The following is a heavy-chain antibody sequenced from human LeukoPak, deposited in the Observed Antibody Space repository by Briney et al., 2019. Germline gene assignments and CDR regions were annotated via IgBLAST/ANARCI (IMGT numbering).Heavy chain of an antibody. Sequence: SETLSLTCTVSGGSISSYYWSWIRQPPGKGLEWIGYIYYSGSTNYNPSLKSRVTISVDTSKNQFSLKLSSVTAADTAVYYCARVLVYDSSGYYPLYYYYMDVWGKGTTVTISS. V-gene: IGHV4-59*01. CDR3: ARVLVYDSSGYYPLYYYYMDV. J-gene: IGHJ6*03. CDR1: GGSISSYY. CDR2: IYYSGST. D-gene: IGHD3-22*01.